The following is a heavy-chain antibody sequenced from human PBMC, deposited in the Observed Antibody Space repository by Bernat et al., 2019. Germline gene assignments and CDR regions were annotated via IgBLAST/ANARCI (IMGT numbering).Heavy chain of an antibody. Sequence: EVQLVESGGGLVQPGGSLRLSCAASGFTVSSNYMSWVRQAPGKGLEWVSVIYSGGSTYNADTVKGRFTISRHNSKNTLNLQMKSLIAEETAAYYCAGLWDYWGQGTLVTVSS. CDR1: GFTVSSNY. V-gene: IGHV3-53*04. CDR3: AGLWDY. J-gene: IGHJ4*02. CDR2: IYSGGST.